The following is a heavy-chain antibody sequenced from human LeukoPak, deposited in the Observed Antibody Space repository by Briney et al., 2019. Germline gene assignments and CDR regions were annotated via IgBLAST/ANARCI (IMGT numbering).Heavy chain of an antibody. V-gene: IGHV1-69*01. D-gene: IGHD6-6*01. CDR3: ARSRSSSSGGIFDY. CDR1: GGTFSSYA. Sequence: SVKVSCKASGGTFSSYAISWVRQAPGQRLEWMGGIIPIFGTANYAQKFQGRVTITADESTSTAYMELSSLRSEDTAVYYCARSRSSSSGGIFDYWGQGTLVTVSS. J-gene: IGHJ4*02. CDR2: IIPIFGTA.